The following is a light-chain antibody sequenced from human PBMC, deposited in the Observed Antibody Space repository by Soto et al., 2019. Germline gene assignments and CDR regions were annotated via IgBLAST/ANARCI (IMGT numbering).Light chain of an antibody. J-gene: IGKJ5*01. V-gene: IGKV3-11*01. CDR1: QSVSSY. CDR2: DTS. CDR3: QQRYNWPPIT. Sequence: EIVLTQSPATLSLSPGERATLSCRASQSVSSYLARYKQKPGQFPRLLISDTSNRATGIPASFSGSGFGTNFPLNFISLEPEDFAVYYCQQRYNWPPITFGQGTRLEIK.